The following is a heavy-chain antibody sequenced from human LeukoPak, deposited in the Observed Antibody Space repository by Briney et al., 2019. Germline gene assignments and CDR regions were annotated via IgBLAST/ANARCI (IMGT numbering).Heavy chain of an antibody. J-gene: IGHJ6*02. CDR2: ITSSSDTI. Sequence: GGSLRLSCAASGFTFRSYSLNWVRQAPGKGREWISYITSSSDTIHYADSVKGRFSISRDNAKNALYLQMNSLRAEDTAMYYCARIYSTIPGMDVWGQGTTVTVSS. CDR3: ARIYSTIPGMDV. CDR1: GFTFRSYS. V-gene: IGHV3-48*01. D-gene: IGHD5-18*01.